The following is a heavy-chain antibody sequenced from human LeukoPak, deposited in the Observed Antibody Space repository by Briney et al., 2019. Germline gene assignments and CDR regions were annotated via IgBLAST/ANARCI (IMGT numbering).Heavy chain of an antibody. CDR3: ARARGRWLQFNF. D-gene: IGHD5-24*01. CDR2: IYHSGST. V-gene: IGHV4-34*01. CDR1: GGSFSGYY. J-gene: IGHJ4*02. Sequence: TSSETLSLTCAVYGGSFSGYYWSWIRQPPGKGLEWIGEIYHSGSTNYNPSLKCRVTILVDKSKNQFSLKLTSVTAADTAVYYCARARGRWLQFNFWGQGTLATVSS.